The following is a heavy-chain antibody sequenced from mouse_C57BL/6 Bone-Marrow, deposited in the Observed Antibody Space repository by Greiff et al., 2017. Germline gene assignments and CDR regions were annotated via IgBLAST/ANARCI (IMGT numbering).Heavy chain of an antibody. CDR2: INPGSGGT. Sequence: QVQLKQSGAELVRPGTSVKVSCKASGYAFTNYLIEWVKQRPGQGLEWIGVINPGSGGTNYNEKFQGKAKLTADKSSSTAYMQLSSLTSEDSAVYFCARSKNWDSWFAYWGQGTLVTVSA. V-gene: IGHV1-54*01. CDR1: GYAFTNYL. J-gene: IGHJ3*01. D-gene: IGHD4-1*01. CDR3: ARSKNWDSWFAY.